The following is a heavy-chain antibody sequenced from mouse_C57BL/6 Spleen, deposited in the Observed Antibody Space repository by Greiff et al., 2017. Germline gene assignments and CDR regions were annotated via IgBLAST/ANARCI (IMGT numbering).Heavy chain of an antibody. CDR2: IDPSDSET. V-gene: IGHV1-52*01. CDR3: ARGSFGYYGNSLDY. D-gene: IGHD2-1*01. CDR1: GYTFTSYW. J-gene: IGHJ2*01. Sequence: QVQLQQPGAELVRPGSSVKLSCKASGYTFTSYWMHWVKQRPIQGLEWIGNIDPSDSETHYNQKFKDKATLTVDKSASTAYMQLSSLTSEDSAVYYCARGSFGYYGNSLDYWGQGTTLTVSS.